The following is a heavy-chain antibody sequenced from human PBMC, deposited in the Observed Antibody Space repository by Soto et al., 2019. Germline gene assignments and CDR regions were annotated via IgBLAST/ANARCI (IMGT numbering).Heavy chain of an antibody. CDR3: ARAASYYGLDV. CDR1: GFTVSTNY. J-gene: IGHJ6*02. Sequence: VQLVESGGGLIQPGGSLRLSCAASGFTVSTNYMSWVRQAPGKGLEWVSVIYSGGTTYFADSVKGRFTISRDNSKNTLYRQMSSLRAEDTAVYFCARAASYYGLDVWGQGTTVTVSS. V-gene: IGHV3-53*01. CDR2: IYSGGTT.